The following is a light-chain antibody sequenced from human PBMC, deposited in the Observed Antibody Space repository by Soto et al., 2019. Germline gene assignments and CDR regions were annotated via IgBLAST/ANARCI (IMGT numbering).Light chain of an antibody. J-gene: IGKJ4*01. V-gene: IGKV1-39*01. CDR3: QQTYSTFVS. Sequence: DIPMTQSPSSLSASVGDRVTIICRSSQTISTFLHWFQQKPGKAPNLLIYDASSLQSGVPSRFSGSGSGTDFTLTISSLQPEDFGTYYCQQTYSTFVSFGGGTKVEMK. CDR1: QTISTF. CDR2: DAS.